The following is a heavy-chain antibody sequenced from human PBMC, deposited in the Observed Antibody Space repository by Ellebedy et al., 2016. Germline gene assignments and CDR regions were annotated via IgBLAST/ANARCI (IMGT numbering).Heavy chain of an antibody. D-gene: IGHD3-9*01. V-gene: IGHV3-21*03. CDR1: GFTFTSYS. J-gene: IGHJ4*02. CDR2: ISPRSDYI. Sequence: GGSLRLSCAASGFTFTSYSIDWVRQAPGKGLEWVSSISPRSDYIYYRDSVKGRFTISRDNAKNSLYLQMDSLRAEDTAVYYCATLTGGGHGKYYFNYWGQGTLVTVSS. CDR3: ATLTGGGHGKYYFNY.